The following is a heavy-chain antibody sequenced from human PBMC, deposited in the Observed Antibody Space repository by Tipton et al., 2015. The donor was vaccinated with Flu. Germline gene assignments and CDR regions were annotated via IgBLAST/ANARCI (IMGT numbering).Heavy chain of an antibody. V-gene: IGHV4-59*01. CDR1: GGSISSYY. J-gene: IGHJ5*02. CDR2: IYYSGST. Sequence: TLSLTCTVSGGSISSYYWSWIRQPPGKGLEWIGYIYYSGSTNYNPSLKSRVTISVDTSKNQFSLKLSSVTAADTAVYYCARAAPNSSGYYPHVEGWFDPWGQGTLVTVSS. D-gene: IGHD3-22*01. CDR3: ARAAPNSSGYYPHVEGWFDP.